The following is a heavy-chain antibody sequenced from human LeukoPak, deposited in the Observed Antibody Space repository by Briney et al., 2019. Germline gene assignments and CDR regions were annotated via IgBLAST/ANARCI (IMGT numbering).Heavy chain of an antibody. CDR3: ARGTMVVAATLEDYFDY. CDR2: INANTGNP. J-gene: IGHJ4*02. V-gene: IGHV7-4-1*02. CDR1: GYTFTGYY. D-gene: IGHD2-15*01. Sequence: ASVKVSCKASGYTFTGYYMHWVRQAPGQGLEYMGWINANTGNPTYAQGFTGRFVFSLDTSVSTAYLQISSLKAEDTAVYYCARGTMVVAATLEDYFDYWGQGTLVTVSS.